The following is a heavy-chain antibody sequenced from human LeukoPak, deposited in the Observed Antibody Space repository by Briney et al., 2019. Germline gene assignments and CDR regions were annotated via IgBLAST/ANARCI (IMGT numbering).Heavy chain of an antibody. CDR3: ARDYYANYRGTSRVLAH. CDR2: ISVYNGNT. CDR1: GYTFTSHG. J-gene: IGHJ4*02. V-gene: IGHV1-18*01. Sequence: ASVKISCKASGYTFTSHGITWVRQAPGQGLEWVGWISVYNGNTKYAQKLQGRVTMTTDTSTSTAYMELRSLTSDDTAVYYCARDYYANYRGTSRVLAHWGEGTLVAVS. D-gene: IGHD3-22*01.